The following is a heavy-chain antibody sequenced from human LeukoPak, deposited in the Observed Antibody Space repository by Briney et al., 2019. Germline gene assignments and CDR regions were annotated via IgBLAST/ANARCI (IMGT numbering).Heavy chain of an antibody. J-gene: IGHJ3*02. CDR3: TTPDYILPNAFDI. V-gene: IGHV3-15*01. CDR2: IKSKTDGGTT. D-gene: IGHD3-9*01. CDR1: GFTFSNAW. Sequence: PGGSLRLSCAASGFTFSNAWMSWVRQAPGKGLEWVGRIKSKTDGGTTDYAAPVKGRFTISRDDSKNTLYLQVNSLKTEDTAVYYCTTPDYILPNAFDIWGQGTMVTVSS.